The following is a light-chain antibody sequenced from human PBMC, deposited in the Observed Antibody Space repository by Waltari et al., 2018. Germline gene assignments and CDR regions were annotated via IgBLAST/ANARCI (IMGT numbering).Light chain of an antibody. CDR3: QHYYVWPPIT. CDR2: GAS. J-gene: IGKJ4*01. V-gene: IGKV3-15*01. Sequence: VLLTQSPASLSVSPGDTVILSCRARQSVRTNLVWYQKKAGQATRTLIYGASTRASGVPSQFNCSWSETDFTLIISSLQSDDSAFYFCQHYYVWPPITFGGGTKLEI. CDR1: QSVRTN.